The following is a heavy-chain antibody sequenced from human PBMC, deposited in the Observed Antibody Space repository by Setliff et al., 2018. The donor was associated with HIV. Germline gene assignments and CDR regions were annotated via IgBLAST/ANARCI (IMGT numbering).Heavy chain of an antibody. CDR3: ATKLHCTNGVCLDAFDI. CDR2: INPNSGGT. J-gene: IGHJ3*02. D-gene: IGHD2-8*01. Sequence: ASVKVSCKASGYTFTGYFLHWARQAPGQGLEWVGRINPNSGGTNYAQKFQGRVTMTRDTSISTAYMELSRLRSDDTAVYYCATKLHCTNGVCLDAFDIWGQGTMVTVSS. CDR1: GYTFTGYF. V-gene: IGHV1-2*06.